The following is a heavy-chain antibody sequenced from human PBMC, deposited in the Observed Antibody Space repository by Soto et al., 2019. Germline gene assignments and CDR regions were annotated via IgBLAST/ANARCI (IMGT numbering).Heavy chain of an antibody. J-gene: IGHJ6*02. V-gene: IGHV5-51*01. CDR1: GYSFTSYW. CDR2: IYPGDSDT. CDR3: ARGDGIGGVIVDHYYYYGMDV. Sequence: LGESLKISCKGSGYSFTSYWIGWVRQMPGKGLEWMGIIYPGDSDTRYSPSFQGQVTISADKSISTAYLQWSSLKASDTAMYYCARGDGIGGVIVDHYYYYGMDVWGQGTTVTVSS. D-gene: IGHD3-16*02.